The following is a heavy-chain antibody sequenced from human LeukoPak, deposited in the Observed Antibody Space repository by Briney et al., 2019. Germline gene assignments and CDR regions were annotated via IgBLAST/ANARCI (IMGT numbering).Heavy chain of an antibody. Sequence: SETLSLTCTVSGGSISSSSYYWGWIRRPPGKGLEWIGSIYYSGSTYYNPSLKSRVTISVDTSKNQFSLKLSSVTAADTAVYYCARDLPRSYYYYYMDVWGKGTTVTVSS. J-gene: IGHJ6*03. CDR2: IYYSGST. V-gene: IGHV4-39*07. CDR1: GGSISSSSYY. CDR3: ARDLPRSYYYYYMDV. D-gene: IGHD6-19*01.